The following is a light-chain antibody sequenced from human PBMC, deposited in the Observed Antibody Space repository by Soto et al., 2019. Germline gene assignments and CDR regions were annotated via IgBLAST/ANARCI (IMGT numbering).Light chain of an antibody. CDR2: KAS. Sequence: DIQMTQSPSTLSASVGDRVTITCRASQSISSWLAWYQQKPGKAPKLLIYKASSLESGVPSRFSGSGSGTEFTRTISSLEPDDFATYYCQQYNSYSITFGGGTKVEIK. J-gene: IGKJ4*01. CDR1: QSISSW. V-gene: IGKV1-5*03. CDR3: QQYNSYSIT.